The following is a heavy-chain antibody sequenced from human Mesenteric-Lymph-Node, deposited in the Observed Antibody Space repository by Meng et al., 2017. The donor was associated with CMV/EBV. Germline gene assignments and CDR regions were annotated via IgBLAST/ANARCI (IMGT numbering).Heavy chain of an antibody. CDR2: INHRGST. CDR1: GASFTSYY. D-gene: IGHD2/OR15-2a*01. V-gene: IGHV4-34*01. CDR3: ARPQNT. Sequence: PSETLSLTCAVYGASFTSYYWSGIRQSAGKGLEWIGEINHRGSTNYNPSLKSRVTISVDTSKSQFSLNLTSVTAADTAVYYCARPQNTWGQGTLVTVSS. J-gene: IGHJ4*02.